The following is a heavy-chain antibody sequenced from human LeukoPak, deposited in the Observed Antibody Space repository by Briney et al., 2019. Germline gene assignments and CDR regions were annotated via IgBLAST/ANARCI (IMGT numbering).Heavy chain of an antibody. V-gene: IGHV4-59*11. CDR2: IYYSGST. CDR3: ARRTGYLNYYYYYYMDV. J-gene: IGHJ6*03. Sequence: SETLSLTCTVSGGSISSHYWSWIRQPPGKGLEWIGYIYYSGSTNYNPSLKSRVTISVDTSRNQFSLKLRSVTAADSAVYYCARRTGYLNYYYYYYMDVWGNGTTVTVSS. CDR1: GGSISSHY. D-gene: IGHD3/OR15-3a*01.